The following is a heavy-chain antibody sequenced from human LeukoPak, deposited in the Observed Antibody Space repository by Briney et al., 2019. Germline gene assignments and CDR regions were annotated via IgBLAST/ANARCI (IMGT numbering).Heavy chain of an antibody. J-gene: IGHJ4*02. CDR1: GVSISSYY. V-gene: IGHV4-59*08. CDR2: IYYSGST. D-gene: IGHD3/OR15-3a*01. CDR3: ARGTRNFDY. Sequence: SETLSLTCTVSGVSISSYYWSWIRQPPGKGLEWIGYIYYSGSTNYNPSLKSRVTISVDTSKNQFSLKLSSVTAADAAVYYCARGTRNFDYWGQGTLVTVSS.